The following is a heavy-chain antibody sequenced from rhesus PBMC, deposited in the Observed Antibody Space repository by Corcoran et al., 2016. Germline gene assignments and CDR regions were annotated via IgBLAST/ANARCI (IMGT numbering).Heavy chain of an antibody. CDR2: ISGSSGST. D-gene: IGHD6-31*01. CDR3: ARLAAAGSIFDY. V-gene: IGHV4-99*01. CDR1: GYSISSGYY. J-gene: IGHJ4*01. Sequence: QVQLQESGPGLVKPSETLSLTCAVSGYSISSGYYWGWIRQPPGKGLGYIGYISGSSGSTYYNPSLKSRVTISKDTSKNQFSLKLSSVTAADTAVYYCARLAAAGSIFDYWGQGVLVTVSS.